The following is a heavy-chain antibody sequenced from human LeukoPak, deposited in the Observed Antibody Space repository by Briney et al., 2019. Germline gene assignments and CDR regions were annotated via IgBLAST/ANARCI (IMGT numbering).Heavy chain of an antibody. D-gene: IGHD3-22*01. V-gene: IGHV1-69*04. CDR3: ASGYDSSGYYLGLDY. CDR2: IIPIFGIA. Sequence: SVKVSCKASGGTFSSYATSWVRQAPGQGLEWMGRIIPIFGIANYAQKFQGRVTITADKSTSTAYMELSSLRSEDTAVYYCASGYDSSGYYLGLDYWGQGTLVTVSS. J-gene: IGHJ4*02. CDR1: GGTFSSYA.